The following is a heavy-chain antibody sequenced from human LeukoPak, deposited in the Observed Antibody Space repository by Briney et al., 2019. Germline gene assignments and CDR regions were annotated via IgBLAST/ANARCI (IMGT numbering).Heavy chain of an antibody. CDR3: ASPVRDRYCSGGSCYSPLDF. D-gene: IGHD2-15*01. V-gene: IGHV3-23*01. Sequence: PGGALRLSCVASGFTFSSYTISWVRQAPGKGGEGVSALNAGGGSTHYADSVRGRFTIFIDNSKNTQYLQMNSLRAEDTAVYYCASPVRDRYCSGGSCYSPLDFWGQGNLVTVSS. CDR1: GFTFSSYT. J-gene: IGHJ4*02. CDR2: LNAGGGST.